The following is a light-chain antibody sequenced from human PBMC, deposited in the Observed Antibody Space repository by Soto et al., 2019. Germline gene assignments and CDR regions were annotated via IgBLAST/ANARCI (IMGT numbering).Light chain of an antibody. CDR2: EVS. CDR1: SSDVGGYKY. J-gene: IGLJ1*01. Sequence: QSALTQPASVSGSPGQSITISCTGTSSDVGGYKYVSWYQQHPGKAPKLMIYEVSNRPSGISNRFSGSKPGNTASLTISGLQAEDEAEYYCISYTSRSTYVFGTGTKVTVL. V-gene: IGLV2-14*01. CDR3: ISYTSRSTYV.